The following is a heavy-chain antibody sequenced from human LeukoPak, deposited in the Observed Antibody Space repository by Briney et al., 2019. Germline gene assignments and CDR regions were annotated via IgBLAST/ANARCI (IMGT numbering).Heavy chain of an antibody. D-gene: IGHD4-17*01. Sequence: SETLSLTCTVSGGSISSNYYWSWIRQPAGKGLEYIGRIYNSGITNYNPSLKSRVTISVDTSKNQFSLKLSSVTAADTAVYYCARVVYGVGAFDIWGQGTMVTVSS. CDR3: ARVVYGVGAFDI. J-gene: IGHJ3*02. CDR2: IYNSGIT. CDR1: GGSISSNYY. V-gene: IGHV4-4*07.